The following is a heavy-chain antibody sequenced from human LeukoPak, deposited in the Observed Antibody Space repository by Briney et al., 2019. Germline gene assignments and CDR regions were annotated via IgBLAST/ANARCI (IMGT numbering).Heavy chain of an antibody. J-gene: IGHJ3*02. D-gene: IGHD6-13*01. CDR3: ARKLSSSWYEDAFDI. CDR1: GGSISSYY. CDR2: IYYSGST. Sequence: SETLSLTCTVSGGSISSYYWSWIRQPPGKGLGWIGYIYYSGSTNYNPSLKSRVTISVDTSKNQFSLKLSSVTAADTAVYYCARKLSSSWYEDAFDIWGQGTMVTVSS. V-gene: IGHV4-59*01.